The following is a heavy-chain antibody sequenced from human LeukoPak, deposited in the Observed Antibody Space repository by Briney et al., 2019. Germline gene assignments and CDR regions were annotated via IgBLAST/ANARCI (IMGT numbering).Heavy chain of an antibody. CDR2: ISSSGSNI. V-gene: IGHV3-11*04. CDR1: GFTFSDDY. D-gene: IGHD4-17*01. CDR3: AREDYGVPGGFDY. Sequence: GGSLRLSCAASGFTFSDDYMSWVSQAAGKGLEWVAYISSSGSNIYYADSVKGRFTISRDNAKNSLYLQMNSLRAEDTAVYYCAREDYGVPGGFDYWGQGTLVTVSS. J-gene: IGHJ4*02.